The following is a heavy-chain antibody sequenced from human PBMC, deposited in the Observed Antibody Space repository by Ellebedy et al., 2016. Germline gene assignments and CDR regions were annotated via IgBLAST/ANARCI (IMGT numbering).Heavy chain of an antibody. V-gene: IGHV3-23*01. CDR2: ISGSGGST. CDR1: GFTFSSYA. D-gene: IGHD3-10*01. Sequence: GGSLRLSXAASGFTFSSYAMSWVRQAPGKGLEWVSAISGSGGSTYYADSVKGRFTISRDNSKNTLYLQMNSLRAEDTAVYYCAKAMVRGVIVGMDVWGQGTTVTVSS. CDR3: AKAMVRGVIVGMDV. J-gene: IGHJ6*02.